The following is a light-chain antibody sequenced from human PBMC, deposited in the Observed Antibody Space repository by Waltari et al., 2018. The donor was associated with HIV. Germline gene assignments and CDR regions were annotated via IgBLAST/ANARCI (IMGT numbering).Light chain of an antibody. V-gene: IGKV3-15*01. J-gene: IGKJ4*01. CDR2: GAS. CDR3: QQYNNWPPLT. CDR1: QSVSSN. Sequence: EIVMTQSPATLSVSPGERATIPCRASQSVSSNFAWYQQKPGQAPRILIYGASTRATGIPARFSGSGSGTEFTLTISSLQSEDFAVYYCQQYNNWPPLTFGGGTKVEIK.